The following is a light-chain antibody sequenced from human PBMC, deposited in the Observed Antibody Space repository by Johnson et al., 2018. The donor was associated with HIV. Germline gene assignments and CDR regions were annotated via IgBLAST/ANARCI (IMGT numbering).Light chain of an antibody. CDR3: GTWDNSLSTGGV. J-gene: IGLJ1*01. CDR2: DNN. Sequence: QSVLTQPHSVSAAPGQKVTISCSGSSSNIENNYVSWYQQLPGTAPKLLIYDNNKRPSGIPDRFSGSKSGTSATLGITGLQTGDEADYYCGTWDNSLSTGGVFGTGTKVTVL. CDR1: SSNIENNY. V-gene: IGLV1-51*01.